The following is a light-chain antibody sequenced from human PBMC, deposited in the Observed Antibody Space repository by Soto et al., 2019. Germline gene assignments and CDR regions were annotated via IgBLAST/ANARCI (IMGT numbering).Light chain of an antibody. J-gene: IGLJ1*01. CDR2: EVT. Sequence: QSVLTQPASVSGSPGQSITISCTGGSSDIGGYNYVSWFQQHPGKVPKLMIYEVTNRPSGVSNRFSGSKSGSTASLTISGLQAEDEADYYCSSYTSSNTLVFGTGTKVTVL. V-gene: IGLV2-14*01. CDR1: SSDIGGYNY. CDR3: SSYTSSNTLV.